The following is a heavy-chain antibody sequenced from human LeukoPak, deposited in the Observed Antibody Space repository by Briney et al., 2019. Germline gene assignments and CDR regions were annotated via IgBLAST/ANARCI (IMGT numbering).Heavy chain of an antibody. V-gene: IGHV3-7*01. CDR2: IKQDESER. D-gene: IGHD1-26*01. CDR1: GFTFSSSW. J-gene: IGHJ4*02. Sequence: GGSLRLSCAASGFTFSSSWMSWVRQAPGKGLEWVANIKQDESERHYVDSVKGRFTISRDNAKNSLYLQMNSLRPEDTAVYYCAKGTVGVLDYWGQGILVAVSS. CDR3: AKGTVGVLDY.